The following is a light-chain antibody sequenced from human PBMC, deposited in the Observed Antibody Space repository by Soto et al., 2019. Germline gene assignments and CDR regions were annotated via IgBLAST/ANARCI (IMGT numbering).Light chain of an antibody. V-gene: IGKV3-20*01. CDR1: QGASSSY. J-gene: IGKJ3*01. Sequence: EIVLTQSPGTLSLSPGEGATLSCRASQGASSSYLAWYQHKPGQAPRLLIYGASSRASGIPDRFSGSGSGTDFTLTINRLEPEDFAVYYCQQYGASVTFGPGTKVDLK. CDR3: QQYGASVT. CDR2: GAS.